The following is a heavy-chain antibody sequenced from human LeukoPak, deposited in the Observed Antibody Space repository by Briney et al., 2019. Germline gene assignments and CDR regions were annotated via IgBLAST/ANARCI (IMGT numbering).Heavy chain of an antibody. J-gene: IGHJ4*02. Sequence: GGSLRLSCAASGFTFSSYWMNWVRQAPGKGLEWVANIKQDGSEKYCVDSVKGRFTISRDNAKNSLYLQMNSLRAEDTAVYYCARGYFYDSSGYLYWGQGTLVTVSS. CDR3: ARGYFYDSSGYLY. CDR1: GFTFSSYW. V-gene: IGHV3-7*04. D-gene: IGHD3-22*01. CDR2: IKQDGSEK.